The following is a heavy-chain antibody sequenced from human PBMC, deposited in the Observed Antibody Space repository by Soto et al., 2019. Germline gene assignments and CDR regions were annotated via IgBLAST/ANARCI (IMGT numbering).Heavy chain of an antibody. CDR2: IYYSGST. V-gene: IGHV4-39*01. J-gene: IGHJ4*02. D-gene: IGHD6-13*01. Sequence: QLQLQESGPGLVKPSETLSLTCTVSGGSISSSSYYWGWIRQPPGKGLEWIGSIYYSGSTYCNPSLQSRVPISVDTSKNQFSLKLSSVTAAVTAVYYCARREGYSSSWYIPAIFDYWGQGTLVTVSS. CDR1: GGSISSSSYY. CDR3: ARREGYSSSWYIPAIFDY.